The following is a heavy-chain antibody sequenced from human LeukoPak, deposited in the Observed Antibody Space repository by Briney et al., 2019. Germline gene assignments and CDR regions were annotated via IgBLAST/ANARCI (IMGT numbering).Heavy chain of an antibody. CDR2: IKQDGSDK. CDR1: GFTFSNYY. J-gene: IGHJ4*02. Sequence: GGSLRLSCAASGFTFSNYYMSWVRQAPGKGLEWVANIKQDGSDKYYADSVKGRFTISRDNSKNTLYLQMNSLRAEDTAVYYCAKDSGRNLDYFDYWGQGTLVTVSS. D-gene: IGHD1-14*01. CDR3: AKDSGRNLDYFDY. V-gene: IGHV3-7*01.